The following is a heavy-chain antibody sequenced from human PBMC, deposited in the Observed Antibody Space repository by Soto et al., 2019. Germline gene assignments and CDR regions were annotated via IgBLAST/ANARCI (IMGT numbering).Heavy chain of an antibody. V-gene: IGHV3-30*18. D-gene: IGHD3-10*01. J-gene: IGHJ4*02. Sequence: GGSLRLSCAASGFTFSSYGMHWVRQAPGKGLEWVAVISYDGSNKYYADSVKGRFTISRDNSKNTLYLQMNSLRAEDTAVYYCAKEALLWFGELLEWGQGTLVTVSS. CDR2: ISYDGSNK. CDR3: AKEALLWFGELLE. CDR1: GFTFSSYG.